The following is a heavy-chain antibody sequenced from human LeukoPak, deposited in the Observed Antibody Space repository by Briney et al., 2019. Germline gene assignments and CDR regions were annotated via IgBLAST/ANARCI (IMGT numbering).Heavy chain of an antibody. D-gene: IGHD5-12*01. CDR1: GYSISSGFY. J-gene: IGHJ5*02. Sequence: SETLSLTCTVSGYSISSGFYWGWIRQPAGKGLEWIGRIYTSGSTNYNPSLKSRVTISVDTSKNQFSLKLSSVTAADTAVYYCARDFSVASFDPWGQGTLVTVSS. V-gene: IGHV4-61*02. CDR3: ARDFSVASFDP. CDR2: IYTSGST.